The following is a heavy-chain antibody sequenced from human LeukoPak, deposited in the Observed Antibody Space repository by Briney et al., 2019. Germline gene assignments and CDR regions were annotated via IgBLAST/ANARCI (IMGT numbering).Heavy chain of an antibody. V-gene: IGHV3-30-3*01. CDR2: ISYDGSNK. CDR1: GFTFSSYA. J-gene: IGHJ4*02. Sequence: PGGSLRLSCAASGFTFSSYAMHWVRQAPGKGLEWVAVISYDGSNKYYADSVKGRFTISRDNSKNTLYLQMNSLRAEDTAVYYCARDLAYSGSYESGDDWGQGTLVTVSS. CDR3: ARDLAYSGSYESGDD. D-gene: IGHD1-26*01.